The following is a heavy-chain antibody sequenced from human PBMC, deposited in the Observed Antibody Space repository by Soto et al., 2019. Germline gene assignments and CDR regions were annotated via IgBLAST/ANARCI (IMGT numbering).Heavy chain of an antibody. J-gene: IGHJ6*02. D-gene: IGHD2-2*01. CDR3: AREKGVVPAARVRYGMDV. Sequence: ASVKVSCKASGYTFTSYDINWVRQATGQGLEWMGWMNPNSGNTGYAQKLQGRVTMTTDTSTSTAYMELRSLRSDDTAVCYCAREKGVVPAARVRYGMDVWGQGTTVTVSS. CDR1: GYTFTSYD. CDR2: MNPNSGNT. V-gene: IGHV1-8*01.